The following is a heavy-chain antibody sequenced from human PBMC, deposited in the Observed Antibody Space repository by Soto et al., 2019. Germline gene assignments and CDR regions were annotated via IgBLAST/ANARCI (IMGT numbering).Heavy chain of an antibody. J-gene: IGHJ3*02. V-gene: IGHV3-15*01. D-gene: IGHD7-27*01. Sequence: GGSLRLSCAASGFTFSNAWMSWVRQAPGKGLEWVGRSKRKTDGGTTDYAAPVKGRFTISRDDSKNTLYLQMNSLKTEDTAVYYCTTLTLTERAIDIWGQGTMVTVSS. CDR3: TTLTLTERAIDI. CDR1: GFTFSNAW. CDR2: SKRKTDGGTT.